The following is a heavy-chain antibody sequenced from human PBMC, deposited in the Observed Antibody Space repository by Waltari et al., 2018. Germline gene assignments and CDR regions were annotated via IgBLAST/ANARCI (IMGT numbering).Heavy chain of an antibody. J-gene: IGHJ2*01. Sequence: QVQLQESGPGLVKPSETLSVTCSVSGGSIGRNFWIWVRQPAGKGLEWIGRIYSTGSTDYSPSLKTRLFMSVDMSLNQFSLKLRSVTAADTAVYYCARATDGWYFDLWGRGTLVAVSS. CDR2: IYSTGST. V-gene: IGHV4-4*07. CDR1: GGSIGRNF. CDR3: ARATDGWYFDL.